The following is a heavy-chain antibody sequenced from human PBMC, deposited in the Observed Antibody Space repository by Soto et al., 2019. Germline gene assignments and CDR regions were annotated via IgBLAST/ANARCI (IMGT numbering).Heavy chain of an antibody. D-gene: IGHD2-2*01. CDR3: AKVKVGENPLGYCSSTSCPDHYFDY. CDR2: ISGSGGST. Sequence: SLRLSCAASGFTFSSYAMSWVRQAPGKGLEWVSAISGSGGSTYYADSVKGRFTISRDNSKNTLYLQMNSLRAEDTAVYYCAKVKVGENPLGYCSSTSCPDHYFDYWGQGTLVTVSS. CDR1: GFTFSSYA. J-gene: IGHJ4*02. V-gene: IGHV3-23*01.